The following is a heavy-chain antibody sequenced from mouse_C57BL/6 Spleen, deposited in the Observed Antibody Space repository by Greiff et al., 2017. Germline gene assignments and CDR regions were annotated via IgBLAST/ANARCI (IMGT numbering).Heavy chain of an antibody. CDR3: ARTPPNNCSSHYYAMDY. V-gene: IGHV1-55*01. D-gene: IGHD1-1*01. CDR2: IYPGSGST. CDR1: GYTFTSYW. Sequence: QVQLQQPGAELVKPGASVKMSCKASGYTFTSYWITWVKQRPGQGLEWIGEIYPGSGSTNYNEKFKSKATLTVDTSSSTAYMQLSSLTSEDSAVYYCARTPPNNCSSHYYAMDYWGQGTSVTVSS. J-gene: IGHJ4*01.